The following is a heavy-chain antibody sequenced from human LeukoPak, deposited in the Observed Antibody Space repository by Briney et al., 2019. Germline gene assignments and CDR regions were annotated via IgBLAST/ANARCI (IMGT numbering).Heavy chain of an antibody. J-gene: IGHJ3*02. CDR1: GGTFSSYA. CDR3: ASRPIVVVPAAEAGDAFDI. D-gene: IGHD2-2*01. CDR2: IIPILGIA. Sequence: ASVKVSCKASGGTFSSYAISWVRQAPGQGLEWRGRIIPILGIANYAQKFQGRVTITADKSTSTAYMELSSLRSEDTAVYYCASRPIVVVPAAEAGDAFDIWGQGTMVTVSS. V-gene: IGHV1-69*04.